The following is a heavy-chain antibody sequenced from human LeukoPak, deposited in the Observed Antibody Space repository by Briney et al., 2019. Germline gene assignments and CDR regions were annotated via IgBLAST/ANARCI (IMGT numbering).Heavy chain of an antibody. Sequence: SETLSLTCAVSGYSISSGYYWGWVRQPPGKGLEWIGSIYHSGSTYYNPSLKSRVTISVDTSKNQFSLKLSSVIAADTAVYYCARLLGGVIVGNWFDPWGQGTLVTVSS. CDR2: IYHSGST. V-gene: IGHV4-38-2*01. CDR1: GYSISSGYY. J-gene: IGHJ5*02. D-gene: IGHD3-16*02. CDR3: ARLLGGVIVGNWFDP.